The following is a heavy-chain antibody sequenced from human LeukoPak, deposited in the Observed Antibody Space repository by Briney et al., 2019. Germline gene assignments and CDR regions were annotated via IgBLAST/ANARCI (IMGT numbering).Heavy chain of an antibody. V-gene: IGHV1-69*04. Sequence: ASVKVSCKASGGTFSSYAISWVRQAPGQGLEWMGRIIPILGIANYAQKFQGRVTITADKSTSTAYMELSSLRSEDTAVYYCAMGNCSSTSCPGGRYFDYWGQGTLVIVSS. CDR2: IIPILGIA. CDR3: AMGNCSSTSCPGGRYFDY. CDR1: GGTFSSYA. D-gene: IGHD2-2*01. J-gene: IGHJ4*02.